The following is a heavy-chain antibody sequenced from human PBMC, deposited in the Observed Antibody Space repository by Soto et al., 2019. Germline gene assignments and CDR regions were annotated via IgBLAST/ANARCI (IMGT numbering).Heavy chain of an antibody. Sequence: QVQLQESGPGLVKPSETLSLTCTVSGGSISSYYWSWIRQPPGKGLEWIGYIYYSGSTKYNPSLKSRVTISVDTSKTQFSLKLSSVTAADTAVYYCARHQTDDYVWGRSLDYWGQGTLVTVSS. D-gene: IGHD3-16*01. J-gene: IGHJ4*02. CDR1: GGSISSYY. CDR2: IYYSGST. CDR3: ARHQTDDYVWGRSLDY. V-gene: IGHV4-59*08.